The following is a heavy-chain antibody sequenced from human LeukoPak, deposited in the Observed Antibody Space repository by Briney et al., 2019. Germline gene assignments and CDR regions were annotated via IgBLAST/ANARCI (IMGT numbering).Heavy chain of an antibody. CDR1: GYTFTSYG. V-gene: IGHV1-18*01. CDR2: ISAYNGNT. CDR3: ARDPGGSGSPYYLDY. Sequence: ASVKVSCKASGYTFTSYGISWVRQAPGQGLEWMGWISAYNGNTNYAQKLQGRVTMTTDTSTSTAYMELRSLRSDDTAVYYCARDPGGSGSPYYLDYWGQGTLVTVSS. J-gene: IGHJ4*02. D-gene: IGHD3-10*01.